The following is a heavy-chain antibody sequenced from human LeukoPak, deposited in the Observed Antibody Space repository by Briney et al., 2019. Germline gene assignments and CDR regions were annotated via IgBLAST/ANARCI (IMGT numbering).Heavy chain of an antibody. CDR2: INPHSGDT. CDR3: AKDMRSRGYSGYDCFDY. J-gene: IGHJ4*02. V-gene: IGHV1-2*02. Sequence: ASVKVSCKASRYTFTGCYMHWVRQAPGQGLEWMGWINPHSGDTNYAQKFQGRVTMTRDTSTSTAYMEVSGLRSDDTAVYYCAKDMRSRGYSGYDCFDYWGQGTLVTVSS. D-gene: IGHD5-12*01. CDR1: RYTFTGCY.